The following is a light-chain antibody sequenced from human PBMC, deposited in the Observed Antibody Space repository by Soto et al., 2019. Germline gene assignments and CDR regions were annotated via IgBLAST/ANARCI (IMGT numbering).Light chain of an antibody. J-gene: IGLJ1*01. V-gene: IGLV2-11*01. CDR3: CSYAGTSNYV. CDR1: SIDIGAYDY. CDR2: DVI. Sequence: QYALTQPASLYWSPGQSITISCTVTSIDIGAYDYVSWFQQHPGKAPKVIIYDVIKRPSGVPDRFYGSKSGNTASMNISGLQDEDEADYYCCSYAGTSNYVFGTGTKVTVL.